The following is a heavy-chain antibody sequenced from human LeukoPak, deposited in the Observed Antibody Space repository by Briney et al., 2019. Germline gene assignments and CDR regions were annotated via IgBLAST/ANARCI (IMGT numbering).Heavy chain of an antibody. CDR2: ISYDGNTK. V-gene: IGHV3-30-3*01. CDR1: GFSFSNYA. CDR3: VKVGLVAARPNNFDC. Sequence: GGSLRLSCGASGFSFSNYAMHWVRQAPDKGLEWVTVISYDGNTKYYAGSVRGRFTISRDNSKNTLYLQMNSLRAEDTALYYCVKVGLVAARPNNFDCWGQGTLVTVSS. J-gene: IGHJ4*02. D-gene: IGHD6-6*01.